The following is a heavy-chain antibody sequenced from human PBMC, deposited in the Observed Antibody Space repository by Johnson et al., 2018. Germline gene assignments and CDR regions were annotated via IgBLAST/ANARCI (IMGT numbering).Heavy chain of an antibody. J-gene: IGHJ6*03. Sequence: QVQLVESGGGVVQXGRSXRLXCGVSGFLFSDFGMHWVRQAPGKGLEWVAGLSYDGSYEYYADFVKGRFTIARDHSKNSLHLQMNSLRVEDTAIYYCARSNYRGVKNYREVRGKGTTGTVSS. CDR2: LSYDGSYE. D-gene: IGHD3-16*02. CDR1: GFLFSDFG. CDR3: ARSNYRGVKNYREV. V-gene: IGHV3-30*03.